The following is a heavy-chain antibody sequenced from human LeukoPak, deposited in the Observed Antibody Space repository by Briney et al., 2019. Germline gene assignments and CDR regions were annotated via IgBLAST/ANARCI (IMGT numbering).Heavy chain of an antibody. CDR2: IIPISGTP. D-gene: IGHD1-26*01. CDR1: GGTFSSYV. Sequence: SVKVSCKASGGTFSSYVFSWVRQAPGQGLEWLGGIIPISGTPNYAQKLQGRVTITTDESTSTAYMDLSGLRSGDTAMYYCAIQGVGAPGSFDIWGQGTMVTVPS. V-gene: IGHV1-69*05. J-gene: IGHJ3*02. CDR3: AIQGVGAPGSFDI.